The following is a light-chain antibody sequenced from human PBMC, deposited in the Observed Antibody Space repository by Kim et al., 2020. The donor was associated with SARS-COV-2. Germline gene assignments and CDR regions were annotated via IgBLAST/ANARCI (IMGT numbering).Light chain of an antibody. J-gene: IGKJ1*01. CDR2: DAS. CDR3: QQYNSYSGT. V-gene: IGKV1-5*01. Sequence: PSVGDRVTITCRARQSISSWLAWYQQRPGKAPQLLIYDASSLESGVPSRFSGSGSGTEFSLTISSLQPDDFATYYCQQYNSYSGTFGQGTKVDIK. CDR1: QSISSW.